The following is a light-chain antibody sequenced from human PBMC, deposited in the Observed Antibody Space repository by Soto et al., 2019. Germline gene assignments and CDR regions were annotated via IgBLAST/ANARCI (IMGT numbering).Light chain of an antibody. CDR1: QGISTL. J-gene: IGKJ5*01. CDR3: QQYGSSPIT. CDR2: AAS. V-gene: IGKV3-15*01. Sequence: EIVLTQSPATLSVSPWERATLFCRASQGISTLLAWYQQKPGQAPRLLIYAASTRAAGIPARFSGSGSGTDFTLTISRLEPEDFAVYYCQQYGSSPITFGQGTQLEIK.